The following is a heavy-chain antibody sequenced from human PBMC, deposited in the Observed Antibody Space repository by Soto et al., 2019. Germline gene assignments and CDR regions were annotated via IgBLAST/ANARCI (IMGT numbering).Heavy chain of an antibody. CDR1: GYTFTSYG. CDR2: ISAYNGNT. J-gene: IGHJ5*02. CDR3: ARAPPLGKQWLDNWFDP. Sequence: GASVKVSCKASGYTFTSYGISWVRQAPGQGLEWMGWISAYNGNTNYAQKLQGRVTMTTDTSTSTAYMELRSLRSDDTAVYYCARAPPLGKQWLDNWFDPWGQGTLVTVSS. D-gene: IGHD6-19*01. V-gene: IGHV1-18*01.